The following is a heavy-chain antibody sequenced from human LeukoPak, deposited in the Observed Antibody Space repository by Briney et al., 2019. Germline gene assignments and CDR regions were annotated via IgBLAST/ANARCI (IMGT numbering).Heavy chain of an antibody. CDR3: ARDGNLHAGYYYYYGMDV. J-gene: IGHJ6*02. Sequence: ASVKVSCKASGYTFTGYYMHWVRPAPGQGLEWMGRINPNSGGTNYAQKFQGRVTMTRDTSISTAYMELSRLRSDDTAVYYCARDGNLHAGYYYYYGMDVWGQGTTVTVSS. CDR2: INPNSGGT. V-gene: IGHV1-2*06. CDR1: GYTFTGYY. D-gene: IGHD1-1*01.